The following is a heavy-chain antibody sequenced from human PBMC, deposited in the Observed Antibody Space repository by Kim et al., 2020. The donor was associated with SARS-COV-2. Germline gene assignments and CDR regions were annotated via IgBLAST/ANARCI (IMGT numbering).Heavy chain of an antibody. CDR2: IYTGGRT. CDR3: ARAAVGWESGMDV. V-gene: IGHV3-53*01. CDR1: GFTVSSYY. Sequence: GGSLRLSCAPSGFTVSSYYMTWVRQAPGKGLEWVSVIYTGGRTYYADSVKGRFTLSRDNSKNTLYLQMNSLKVEDTAVYYCARAAVGWESGMDVWGQGTTFTVSS. J-gene: IGHJ6*02. D-gene: IGHD1-26*01.